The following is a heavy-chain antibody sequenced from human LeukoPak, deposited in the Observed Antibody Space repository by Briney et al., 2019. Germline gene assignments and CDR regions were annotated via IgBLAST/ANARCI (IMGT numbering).Heavy chain of an antibody. Sequence: TGGSLRLSCAASGFTFSDYYMSWIRQAPGKGLEWVANIKQDGSEKYYVDSVKGRFTISRDNAKNSLYLQVNSLRVEDTAVYYCVRDDDYYDSSGYYYDFFDYWGQGTLVTVSS. D-gene: IGHD3-22*01. CDR3: VRDDDYYDSSGYYYDFFDY. V-gene: IGHV3-7*01. CDR2: IKQDGSEK. J-gene: IGHJ4*02. CDR1: GFTFSDYY.